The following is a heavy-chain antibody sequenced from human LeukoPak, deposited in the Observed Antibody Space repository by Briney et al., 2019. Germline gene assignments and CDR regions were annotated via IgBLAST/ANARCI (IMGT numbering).Heavy chain of an antibody. CDR3: AGLEAFPTEYYFDY. CDR1: GGSISSYY. Sequence: SETLSLTCTVSGGSISSYYWSWIRQPPGKGLEWIGYIYYSGSTNYNPSLKSRVTISVDTSKNQFSLKLSSVTAADTAVYYCAGLEAFPTEYYFDYWGQGTLVTVSS. CDR2: IYYSGST. J-gene: IGHJ4*02. V-gene: IGHV4-59*08. D-gene: IGHD1-26*01.